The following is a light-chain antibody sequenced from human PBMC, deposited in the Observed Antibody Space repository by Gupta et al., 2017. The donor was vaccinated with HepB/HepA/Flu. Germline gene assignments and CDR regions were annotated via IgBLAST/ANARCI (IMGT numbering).Light chain of an antibody. CDR1: SNDIGTYNY. V-gene: IGLV2-11*01. Sequence: QSALTQPRSVSGSPGQSVTISCTGTSNDIGTYNYVSWYQQHPGKAPKFLIYDVNKRPSGVPDRFSGSKSGNTASLTISGLQPEDEADYHCCSYAGTYIFLFGGGTKVTVL. CDR3: CSYAGTYIFL. J-gene: IGLJ2*01. CDR2: DVN.